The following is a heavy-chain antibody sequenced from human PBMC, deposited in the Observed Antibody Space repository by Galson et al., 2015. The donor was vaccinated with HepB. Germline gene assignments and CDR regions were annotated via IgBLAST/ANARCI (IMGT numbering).Heavy chain of an antibody. CDR1: GGSISSGGYY. Sequence: TLSLTCTVSGGSISSGGYYWSWIRQHPGKGLEWIGYIYYSGSTYYNPSLKSRVTISVDTSKNQFSLKLSSVTAADTAVYYCARVSKWELQRADYFDYWGQGTLVTVSS. CDR3: ARVSKWELQRADYFDY. D-gene: IGHD1-26*01. CDR2: IYYSGST. V-gene: IGHV4-31*03. J-gene: IGHJ4*02.